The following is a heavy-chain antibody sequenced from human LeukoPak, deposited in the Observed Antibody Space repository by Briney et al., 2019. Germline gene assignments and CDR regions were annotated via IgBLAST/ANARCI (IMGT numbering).Heavy chain of an antibody. Sequence: SETLSLTSAVYAGSFSGYYWSWIRQPPGKGLEWIGETNQSGSTSYKTSLKSRVTISVDTSKNQFSLKLSSVTAADTAVYYCAILAGQLAFDYWGQGTLVTVSS. CDR2: TNQSGST. CDR1: AGSFSGYY. D-gene: IGHD3-16*01. J-gene: IGHJ4*02. V-gene: IGHV4-34*01. CDR3: AILAGQLAFDY.